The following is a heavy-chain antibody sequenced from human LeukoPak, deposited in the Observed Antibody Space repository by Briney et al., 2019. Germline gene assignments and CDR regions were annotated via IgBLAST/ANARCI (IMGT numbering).Heavy chain of an antibody. CDR2: IYHSGST. J-gene: IGHJ4*02. CDR3: ARPGLAAAGTAYFDY. V-gene: IGHV4-38-2*01. D-gene: IGHD6-13*01. Sequence: SETLSLTCAVSGYSISSGYYWGWIRQPPGKGLEWIGSIYHSGSTYYNPSLKSRVTISVDTSKNQFSLKLSSVTAADTAVYYCARPGLAAAGTAYFDYWGQGTLVTVSS. CDR1: GYSISSGYY.